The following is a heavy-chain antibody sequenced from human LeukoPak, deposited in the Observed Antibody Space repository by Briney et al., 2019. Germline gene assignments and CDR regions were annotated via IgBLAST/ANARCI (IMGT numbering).Heavy chain of an antibody. CDR2: INHSGST. V-gene: IGHV4-39*07. CDR1: GGSVSSRTYY. J-gene: IGHJ4*02. D-gene: IGHD2-2*01. Sequence: SETLSLTCTVSGGSVSSRTYYWSWIRQPPGKGLEWIGEINHSGSTNYNPSLKSRVTISVDTSKNQFSLKLSSVTAADTAVYYCARGPDIVVVPAAPSRDYWGQGTLVTVSS. CDR3: ARGPDIVVVPAAPSRDY.